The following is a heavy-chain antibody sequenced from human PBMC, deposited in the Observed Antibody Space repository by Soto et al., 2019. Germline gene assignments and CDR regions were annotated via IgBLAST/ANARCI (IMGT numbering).Heavy chain of an antibody. Sequence: SETLSLTCAVYGGSFSGYYWSWIRQPPGKGLEWIGEINHSGSTNYNPSLKSPVTISVDTSKNQFSLKLSSVTAADTAVYYCARGHVVVVAANWFDPWGQGTLVTVSS. V-gene: IGHV4-34*01. D-gene: IGHD2-15*01. J-gene: IGHJ5*02. CDR2: INHSGST. CDR1: GGSFSGYY. CDR3: ARGHVVVVAANWFDP.